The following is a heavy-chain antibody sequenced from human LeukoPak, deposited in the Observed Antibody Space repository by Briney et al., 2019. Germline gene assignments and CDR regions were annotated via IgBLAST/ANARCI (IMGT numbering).Heavy chain of an antibody. CDR2: IYHSGYA. Sequence: SETLSPTCSVSGGSVSSNYWAWLRQPPGKGPEWIGYIYHSGYAKYNPSFKSRVTMSVDTSKSQFSLQLTSVTAADTAVYYCARHNIASDGARLFDFWGRGTLVAVSS. J-gene: IGHJ4*02. CDR3: ARHNIASDGARLFDF. V-gene: IGHV4-59*08. D-gene: IGHD4-17*01. CDR1: GGSVSSNY.